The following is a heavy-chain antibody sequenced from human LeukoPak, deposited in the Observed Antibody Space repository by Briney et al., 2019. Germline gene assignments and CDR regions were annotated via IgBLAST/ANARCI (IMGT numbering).Heavy chain of an antibody. Sequence: ASVKVSCKASGYTFTGYYMHWVRQAPGQGLEWMGWINHNSGGTNYTQKFQGRVTMTRDTSISTAYMELSRLRSDDTAVYYCAGDPITGTSYYYYGMDVWGQGTTVTVSS. V-gene: IGHV1-2*02. D-gene: IGHD1-7*01. J-gene: IGHJ6*02. CDR3: AGDPITGTSYYYYGMDV. CDR2: INHNSGGT. CDR1: GYTFTGYY.